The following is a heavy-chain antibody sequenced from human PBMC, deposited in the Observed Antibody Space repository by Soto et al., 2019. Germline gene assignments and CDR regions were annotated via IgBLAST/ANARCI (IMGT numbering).Heavy chain of an antibody. CDR3: AGGWGHVINWFDP. D-gene: IGHD1-26*01. CDR1: GGSVSSPTYY. Sequence: QVQLQESGPGLVKPSETLSLTCTVSGGSVSSPTYYWSWIRQPPGKGLEWIGYMYYSGSTNYNPSLKSRVTISLYTVKNQFSLKLSYVTAADTAVYYCAGGWGHVINWFDPWGQGTLVTVSS. V-gene: IGHV4-61*01. CDR2: MYYSGST. J-gene: IGHJ5*02.